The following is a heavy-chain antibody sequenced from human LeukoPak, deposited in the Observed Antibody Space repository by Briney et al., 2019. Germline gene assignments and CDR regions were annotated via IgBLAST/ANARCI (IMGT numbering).Heavy chain of an antibody. CDR2: ISYDGSNK. CDR1: GFTFSSYG. CDR3: ARSRSVIHPAAY. Sequence: GGSLRLSCAASGFTFSSYGMHWVRQAPGKGLEWVAVISYDGSNKYYADSVKGRFTISRDNSKNTLYLQMNSLRAEDTAVYYCARSRSVIHPAAYWGQGTLVTVSS. V-gene: IGHV3-30*03. J-gene: IGHJ4*02. D-gene: IGHD3-16*02.